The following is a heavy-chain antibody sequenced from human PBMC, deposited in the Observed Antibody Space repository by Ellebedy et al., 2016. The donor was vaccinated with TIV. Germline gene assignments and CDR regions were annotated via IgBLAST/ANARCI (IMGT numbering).Heavy chain of an antibody. Sequence: GSLRLSCTVSGGSISSSSHYWGWIRQPPGKGLEWIGSIYYSGSTYYNPSLKSRVTISVDTSKNQFSLKLSSVTAADTAVYYCASNGYYSSDYWGQGALVTVSS. CDR1: GGSISSSSHY. CDR3: ASNGYYSSDY. V-gene: IGHV4-39*07. D-gene: IGHD3-22*01. J-gene: IGHJ4*02. CDR2: IYYSGST.